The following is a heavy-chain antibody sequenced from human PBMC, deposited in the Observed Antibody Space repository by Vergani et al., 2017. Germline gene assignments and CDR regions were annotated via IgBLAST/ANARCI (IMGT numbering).Heavy chain of an antibody. CDR1: GGTFSSYT. J-gene: IGHJ6*03. CDR2: IIPILGIA. Sequence: QVQLVQSGAEVKKPGSSVKVSCKASGGTFSSYTISWVRQAPGQGLEWMGRIIPILGIANYAQKFQGRVTITADKSTSTAYMELSSLRSEDTAVYYCARAAYCGGDCYPAYYYYYYMDVWGKGTTVTVSS. CDR3: ARAAYCGGDCYPAYYYYYYMDV. D-gene: IGHD2-21*01. V-gene: IGHV1-69*02.